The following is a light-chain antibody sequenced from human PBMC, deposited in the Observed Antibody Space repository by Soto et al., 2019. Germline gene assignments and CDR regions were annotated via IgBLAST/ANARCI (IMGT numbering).Light chain of an antibody. CDR3: QQYESHPYT. V-gene: IGKV1-5*03. CDR2: KAS. CDR1: QNIYSW. J-gene: IGKJ2*01. Sequence: IQIIQSPSTLSASVGDRVTITCRASQNIYSWLAWYQQKPGKAPKLLIYKASTLESGVPSRFSGSGSGTEFTLTISSLQPDDFAAYYCQQYESHPYTFGQGTKVEIK.